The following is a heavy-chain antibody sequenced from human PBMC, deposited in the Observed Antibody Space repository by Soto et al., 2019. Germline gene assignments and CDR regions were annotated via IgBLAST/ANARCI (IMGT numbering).Heavy chain of an antibody. CDR3: ARQEGYCSSTSCYYYYYMDV. CDR1: GGSISSSSYY. J-gene: IGHJ6*03. D-gene: IGHD2-2*01. Sequence: SETLSLTCTVSGGSISSSSYYWGWIRQPPGKGLEWIGSIYYSGSTYYNPSLKSRVTISVDTSKNQFSLKLSSVTAADTAVYYCARQEGYCSSTSCYYYYYMDVWGKGTTVTVS. CDR2: IYYSGST. V-gene: IGHV4-39*01.